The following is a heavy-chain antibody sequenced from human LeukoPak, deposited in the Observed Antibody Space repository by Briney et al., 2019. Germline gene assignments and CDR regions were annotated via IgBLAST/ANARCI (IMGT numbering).Heavy chain of an antibody. CDR1: GFTFSSYA. Sequence: GGSLRLSCAASGFTFSSYAMHWVRQAPGKGLEWVAVVSYYGGNEYYADSVKGRFTISRDNSKNTLYLQMNSLRAEDTAVYCCARLPRRDMIVSPWGQGTLVTVSS. CDR3: ARLPRRDMIVSP. CDR2: VSYYGGNE. V-gene: IGHV3-30-3*01. D-gene: IGHD3-22*01. J-gene: IGHJ5*02.